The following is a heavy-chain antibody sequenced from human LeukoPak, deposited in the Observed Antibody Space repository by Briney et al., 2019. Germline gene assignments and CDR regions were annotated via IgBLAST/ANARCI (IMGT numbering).Heavy chain of an antibody. CDR3: ARSKVYPGYSSGWYANWYYFDY. V-gene: IGHV4-34*01. J-gene: IGHJ4*02. Sequence: PSETLSLTCAVYGGSFSGYYWSWIRQPPGKGLEWIGEINHSGSTDYNPSLKSRVTISVDTSKNQFSLKLSSVTAADTAVYYCARSKVYPGYSSGWYANWYYFDYWGQGTLVTVSS. D-gene: IGHD6-19*01. CDR1: GGSFSGYY. CDR2: INHSGST.